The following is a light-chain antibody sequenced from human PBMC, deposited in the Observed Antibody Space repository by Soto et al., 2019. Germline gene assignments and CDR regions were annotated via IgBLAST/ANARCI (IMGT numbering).Light chain of an antibody. J-gene: IGKJ1*01. CDR3: LKHKSYPVT. V-gene: IGKV1-5*03. Sequence: DIQMTQSPSTLSASVGDRVTITCRASQSISNWLAWYQQKPGKAPKLLIYKASSLESGVPSRFSGSGSGTEFTRTISSLQPADFATYYCLKHKSYPVTFGQGTKVDSK. CDR1: QSISNW. CDR2: KAS.